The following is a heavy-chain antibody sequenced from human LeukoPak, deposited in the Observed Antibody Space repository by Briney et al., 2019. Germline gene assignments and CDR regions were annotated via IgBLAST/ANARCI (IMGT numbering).Heavy chain of an antibody. V-gene: IGHV1-3*03. CDR2: INAGNGNT. CDR3: ARARMDCGGDCYSSFDY. D-gene: IGHD2-21*02. CDR1: GYTFTSYA. J-gene: IGHJ4*02. Sequence: ASVKVSCKASGYTFTSYAMHWVRQAPGQRLEWMGWINAGNGNTKYSQEFQGRVTITRDTSASTAYMELSSLRSEDMAVYYCARARMDCGGDCYSSFDYWGQGTLVTVSS.